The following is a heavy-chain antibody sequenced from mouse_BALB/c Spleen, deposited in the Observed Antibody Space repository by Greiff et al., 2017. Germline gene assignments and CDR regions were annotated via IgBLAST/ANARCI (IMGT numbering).Heavy chain of an antibody. J-gene: IGHJ4*01. D-gene: IGHD2-2*01. CDR1: GFSLTSYG. CDR2: IWSGGST. CDR3: ARGYYYGYDGAYAMDY. V-gene: IGHV2-2*02. Sequence: QVQLKESGPGLVQPSQSLSITCTVSGFSLTSYGVHWVRQSPGKGLEWLGVIWSGGSTDYNAAFISRLSISKDNSKSQVFFKMNSLQANDTAIYYCARGYYYGYDGAYAMDYWGQGTSVTVSS.